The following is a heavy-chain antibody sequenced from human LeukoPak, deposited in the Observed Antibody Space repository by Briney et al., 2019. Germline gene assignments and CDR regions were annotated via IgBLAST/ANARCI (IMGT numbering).Heavy chain of an antibody. CDR1: GFTFSSYS. CDR3: ARLMVRGVIPLYFDY. V-gene: IGHV3-21*01. CDR2: ISSSSSYI. D-gene: IGHD3-10*01. Sequence: AGGSLRLSCAASGFTFSSYSMNWVRQAPGKGLEWVSSISSSSSYIYYADSVKGRFTISRDNAENSLYLQMNSLRAEDTAVYYCARLMVRGVIPLYFDYWGQGTLVTVSS. J-gene: IGHJ4*02.